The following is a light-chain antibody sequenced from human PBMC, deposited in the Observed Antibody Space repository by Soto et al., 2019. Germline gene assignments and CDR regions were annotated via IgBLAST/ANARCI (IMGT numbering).Light chain of an antibody. J-gene: IGKJ1*01. Sequence: DIQMTQSPSSLSASVGDRVTMTCRASQSISSYLNWYQQKPGKAPKLLIHAASSLQSGVPSRFSGSGSGTDFTLTISTLQPEDFATYYCQQSYSTPRTFGQGTEVEIK. V-gene: IGKV1-39*01. CDR1: QSISSY. CDR3: QQSYSTPRT. CDR2: AAS.